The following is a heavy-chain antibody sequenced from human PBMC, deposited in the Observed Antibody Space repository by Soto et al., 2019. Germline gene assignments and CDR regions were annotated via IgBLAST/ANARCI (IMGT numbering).Heavy chain of an antibody. D-gene: IGHD6-13*01. V-gene: IGHV4-4*02. CDR1: GGSISSSNW. J-gene: IGHJ5*02. CDR3: ARGGIAAAGFNWFDP. Sequence: SETLSLTCAVSGGSISSSNWWSWVRQPPGKGLEWIGYIYHSGSTYYNPSLKSRVTISVDRSKNQFSLKLSSVTAADTAVYYCARGGIAAAGFNWFDPWGQGTLVTVSS. CDR2: IYHSGST.